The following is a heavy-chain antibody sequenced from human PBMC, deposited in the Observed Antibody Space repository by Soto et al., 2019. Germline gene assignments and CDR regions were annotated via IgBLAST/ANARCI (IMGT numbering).Heavy chain of an antibody. V-gene: IGHV4-34*01. Sequence: SETLSLTCAVYGGSFSGYYWSWNRQPPGKGLEWIGEINHSGSTNYNPSLKSRVTISVDTSKNQFSLKLSSVTAADTAVYYCARKRDSSYPFDYWGQGTLVTVSS. CDR1: GGSFSGYY. CDR2: INHSGST. CDR3: ARKRDSSYPFDY. J-gene: IGHJ4*02. D-gene: IGHD6-6*01.